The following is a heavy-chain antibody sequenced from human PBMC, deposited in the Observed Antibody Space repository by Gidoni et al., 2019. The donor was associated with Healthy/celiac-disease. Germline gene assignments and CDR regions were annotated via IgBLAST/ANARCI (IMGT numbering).Heavy chain of an antibody. V-gene: IGHV4-34*01. Sequence: QVQLQQWRAGLLKPSETLSLTCAVYGGSFSGYYWSWIRQPPGKGLEWIGEINHSGSTNYNPSLKSRVTISVDTSKNQFSLKLSSVTAADTAVYYCARGVQRPGGPLYYFDYWGQGTLVTVSS. CDR2: INHSGST. D-gene: IGHD3-16*01. J-gene: IGHJ4*02. CDR1: GGSFSGYY. CDR3: ARGVQRPGGPLYYFDY.